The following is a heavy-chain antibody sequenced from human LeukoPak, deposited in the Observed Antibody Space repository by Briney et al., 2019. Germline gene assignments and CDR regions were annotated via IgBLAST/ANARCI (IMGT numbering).Heavy chain of an antibody. J-gene: IGHJ6*02. Sequence: GASVKVSCKASGGTFSSYAISWVRQAPGQGLEWMGGIIPIFGTANYAQKFQGRVTITADESTSTAYMELSRLRSDDTAVYYCARDSEPAAISREGIYGMDVWSQGTTVTVSS. V-gene: IGHV1-69*13. CDR2: IIPIFGTA. CDR1: GGTFSSYA. CDR3: ARDSEPAAISREGIYGMDV. D-gene: IGHD2-2*02.